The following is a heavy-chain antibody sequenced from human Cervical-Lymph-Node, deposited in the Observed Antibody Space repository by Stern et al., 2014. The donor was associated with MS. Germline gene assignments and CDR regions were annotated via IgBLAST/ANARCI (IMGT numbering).Heavy chain of an antibody. J-gene: IGHJ6*02. CDR3: ARDNDDNGMDV. CDR2: IIPMFGTT. Sequence: QLVQSGAEVKKPGSSVKVSCTASGDTFINFGISWVRQAPGQGLEWMGGIIPMFGTTEYVQKFQGRVSISADESATTVYMELSSLRSEDTAVYYCARDNDDNGMDVWGQGTTVTVSS. D-gene: IGHD1-1*01. CDR1: GDTFINFG. V-gene: IGHV1-69*01.